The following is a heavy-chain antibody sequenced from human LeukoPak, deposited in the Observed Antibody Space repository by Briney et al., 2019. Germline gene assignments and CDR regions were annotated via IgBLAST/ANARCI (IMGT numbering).Heavy chain of an antibody. CDR3: ATALRGVGGSNSPFDY. CDR2: ISPNSGDT. Sequence: ASVKVSCKASGYTFTGYYIHWVRQAPGQGLEWVGWISPNSGDTNYARKFQGWVTMTRDTSISTAYMELSRLRSDDTAVYYCATALRGVGGSNSPFDYCRQGTLVFVSS. CDR1: GYTFTGYY. V-gene: IGHV1-2*04. D-gene: IGHD1-26*01. J-gene: IGHJ4*02.